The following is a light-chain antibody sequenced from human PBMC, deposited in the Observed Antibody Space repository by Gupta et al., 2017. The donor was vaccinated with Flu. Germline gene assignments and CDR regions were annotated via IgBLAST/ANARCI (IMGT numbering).Light chain of an antibody. CDR1: QSIRSY. CDR2: AAS. J-gene: IGKJ1*01. V-gene: IGKV1-39*01. CDR3: QQSYSTPWT. Sequence: PSSLSASLGDRVTITCRASQSIRSYLNWYQQKPGKAPNLLIYAASSLQSGVPSRFSGSGSGTDFTLTISSLQPEDFATYYCQQSYSTPWTFGQGTKVEIK.